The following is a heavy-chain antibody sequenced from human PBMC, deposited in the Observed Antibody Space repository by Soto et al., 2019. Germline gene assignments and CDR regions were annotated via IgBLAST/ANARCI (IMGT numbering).Heavy chain of an antibody. Sequence: QVQLVQSGAEVKKPGSSVKVSCKASGGTLSNYAISWVRQAPGQGLEWMGGIIPVFGRADYAQKFQGRVTLIADESTSTAYMELSSLTSDDTAVYYCAGEGIGAVERLGWFDPWGQGTLVTVSS. CDR1: GGTLSNYA. V-gene: IGHV1-69*01. CDR2: IIPVFGRA. D-gene: IGHD1-1*01. CDR3: AGEGIGAVERLGWFDP. J-gene: IGHJ5*02.